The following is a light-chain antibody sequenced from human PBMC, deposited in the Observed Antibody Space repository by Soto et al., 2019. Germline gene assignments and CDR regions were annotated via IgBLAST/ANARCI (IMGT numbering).Light chain of an antibody. CDR3: QQYSNWPPGT. CDR2: GTS. CDR1: QSVSSSY. Sequence: EIVLTQSPGTLSLSPGERATLSCRASQSVSSSYLAWYQQKPGQAPRLLIYGTSSRATGIPDRFSGSGSGTEFTLTISSLQSEDFAVYYCQQYSNWPPGTFGHGTKVDIK. J-gene: IGKJ1*01. V-gene: IGKV3-20*01.